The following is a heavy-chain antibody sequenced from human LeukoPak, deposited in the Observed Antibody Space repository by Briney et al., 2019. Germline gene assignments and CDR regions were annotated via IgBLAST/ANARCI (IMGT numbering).Heavy chain of an antibody. V-gene: IGHV4-34*01. CDR2: INHSGST. J-gene: IGHJ4*02. CDR3: ARAFYGDYGY. Sequence: SETLSLTCAVYGGSFSGYYWSWIRQPPGKGLEWIGEINHSGSTNYNPSLKSRVTMSVDTSKNQFSLKLSSVTAADTAVYYCARAFYGDYGYWGQGTLVTVSS. D-gene: IGHD4-17*01. CDR1: GGSFSGYY.